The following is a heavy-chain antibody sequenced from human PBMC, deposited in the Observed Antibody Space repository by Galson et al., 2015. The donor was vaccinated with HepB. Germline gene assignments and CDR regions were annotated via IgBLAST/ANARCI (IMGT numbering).Heavy chain of an antibody. V-gene: IGHV1-46*03. CDR1: GYTFTSYY. CDR2: INPSGGST. CDR3: ARDVDTLSDAGGYYFDY. D-gene: IGHD3-10*01. Sequence: SVKVSCKASGYTFTSYYMHWVRQAPGQGLEWMGIINPSGGSTSYAQKFQGRVTMTRDTSTSTVYMELSSLRSEDTAVYYCARDVDTLSDAGGYYFDYWGQGTLVTVSS. J-gene: IGHJ4*02.